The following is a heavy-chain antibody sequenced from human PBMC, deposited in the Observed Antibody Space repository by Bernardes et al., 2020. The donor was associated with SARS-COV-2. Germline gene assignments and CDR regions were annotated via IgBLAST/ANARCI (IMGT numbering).Heavy chain of an antibody. V-gene: IGHV3-53*01. J-gene: IGHJ6*02. CDR1: GFTVSSNY. CDR2: IYSGGST. Sequence: GGSLRLSRAASGFTVSSNYMSWVRQAPGKGLEWVSVIYSGGSTYYADSVKGRFTISRDNSKNTLYLQMNSLRAEDTAMYYCARGRTYYDFWSGYEDYGMDVWGQGTTVTVSS. D-gene: IGHD3-3*01. CDR3: ARGRTYYDFWSGYEDYGMDV.